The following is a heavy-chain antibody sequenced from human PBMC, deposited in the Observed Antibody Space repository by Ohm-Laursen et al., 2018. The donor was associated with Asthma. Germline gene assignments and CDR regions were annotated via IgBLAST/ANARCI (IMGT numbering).Heavy chain of an antibody. CDR1: GGSISSSSYY. J-gene: IGHJ5*02. CDR2: IYYSGST. V-gene: IGHV4-39*01. Sequence: SETLSLTCTVSGGSISSSSYYWGWIRQPPGKGLEWIGSIYYSGSTYYNPSLKSRVTISEDTSKNQFSLNLSSVTAEDTAVYYCARRYCSGGSCYRRNNWFDPWGQGTLVPVSS. D-gene: IGHD2-15*01. CDR3: ARRYCSGGSCYRRNNWFDP.